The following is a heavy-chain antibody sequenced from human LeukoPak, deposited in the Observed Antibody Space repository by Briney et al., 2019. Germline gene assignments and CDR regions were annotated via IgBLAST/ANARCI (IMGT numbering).Heavy chain of an antibody. CDR1: GFIFSSYA. V-gene: IGHV3-48*01. D-gene: IGHD6-19*01. J-gene: IGHJ4*02. Sequence: PGGSLRLSCAASGFIFSSYAMSWVRQAPGKGLEWISYLSRDTTAIYYADSVKGRFTISRDNAKNSLYLQMNSLRAEDTAMYYCARSGWYDDFDYLGQGTLVTVSS. CDR3: ARSGWYDDFDY. CDR2: LSRDTTAI.